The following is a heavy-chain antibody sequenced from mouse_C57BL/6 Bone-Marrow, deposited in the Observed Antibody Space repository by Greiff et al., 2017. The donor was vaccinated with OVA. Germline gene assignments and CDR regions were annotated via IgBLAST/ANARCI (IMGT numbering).Heavy chain of an antibody. CDR2: IYPGDGDT. CDR3: ARPSTVVALDY. J-gene: IGHJ4*01. V-gene: IGHV1-80*01. D-gene: IGHD1-1*01. CDR1: GYAFSSYW. Sequence: QVQLQQSGAELVKPGASVKISCKASGYAFSSYWMNWVKQRPGKGLEWIGQIYPGDGDTNYNGKFQGKATLTADKTSSTAYMQLSILTSEDSAVYFWARPSTVVALDYWGQGTSVAVAS.